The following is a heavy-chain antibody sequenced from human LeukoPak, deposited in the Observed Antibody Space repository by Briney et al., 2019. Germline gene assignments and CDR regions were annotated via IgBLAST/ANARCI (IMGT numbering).Heavy chain of an antibody. J-gene: IGHJ6*02. CDR3: ARFQNGMDV. CDR1: GFTFSSYA. V-gene: IGHV3-33*08. CDR2: IWYDGSNK. Sequence: GESLKISCAASGFTFSSYAMSWVRQAPGKGLEWVAVIWYDGSNKYYADSVKGRFTISRDNSKNTLYLQMNSLRAEDTAVYYCARFQNGMDVWGQGTTVTVSS.